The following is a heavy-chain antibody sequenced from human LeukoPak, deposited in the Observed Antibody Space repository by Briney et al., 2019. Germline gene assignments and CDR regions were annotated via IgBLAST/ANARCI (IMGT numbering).Heavy chain of an antibody. CDR3: ARDRGDNWYFDL. J-gene: IGHJ2*01. CDR1: GFTVSSNY. CDR2: IYSGGSA. Sequence: SGGSLRLSCAASGFTVSSNYMSWVRQAPGKGLEWVSVIYSGGSAYYADSVKGRFTISGDNSKNTLYLQMNSLRAEDTAVYYCARDRGDNWYFDLWGRGTLVTVSS. D-gene: IGHD2-21*02. V-gene: IGHV3-66*02.